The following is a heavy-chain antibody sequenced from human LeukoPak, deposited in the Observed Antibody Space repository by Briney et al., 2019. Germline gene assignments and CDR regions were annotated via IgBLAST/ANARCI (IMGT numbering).Heavy chain of an antibody. V-gene: IGHV4-31*03. D-gene: IGHD3-10*01. CDR2: IYYNGST. J-gene: IGHJ4*02. CDR1: GGSISSGGYY. Sequence: SSQTLSLTCTVSGGSISSGGYYWSWIRQHPGKGLEWIGYIYYNGSTYYNPSLKSRVTISVDTSKNQFSLKLSSVTAADTAVYYCARDVHYSLFDYWGQGTLVTVSS. CDR3: ARDVHYSLFDY.